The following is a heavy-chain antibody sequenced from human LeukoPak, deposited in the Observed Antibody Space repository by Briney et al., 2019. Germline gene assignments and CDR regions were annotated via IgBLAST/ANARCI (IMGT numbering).Heavy chain of an antibody. J-gene: IGHJ4*02. D-gene: IGHD7-27*01. CDR3: ARVIPTNWGFQEDY. Sequence: PGGSLRLSCAASGFTFSSYAMHWVRQAPGKGLEWVAVISYDGSNKYYADSVKGRFTISRDNSKNTLYLQMNSLRAEDTAVYYCARVIPTNWGFQEDYWGQGTLVTVSS. CDR2: ISYDGSNK. V-gene: IGHV3-30-3*01. CDR1: GFTFSSYA.